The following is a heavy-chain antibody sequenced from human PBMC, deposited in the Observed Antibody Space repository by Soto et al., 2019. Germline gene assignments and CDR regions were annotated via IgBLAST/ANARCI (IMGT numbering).Heavy chain of an antibody. J-gene: IGHJ4*02. D-gene: IGHD4-17*01. CDR2: IWYDGSNK. CDR1: GFTFSSYG. V-gene: IGHV3-33*01. CDR3: ARRGYGDSGDY. Sequence: QVQLVESGGGVVQPGRSLRLSCAASGFTFSSYGMHWVRQAPGKGLEWVAVIWYDGSNKYYADSVKGRFTISRDNSKNTLYLQMNSLRAEDTAVYYCARRGYGDSGDYWGQGTLVTVSS.